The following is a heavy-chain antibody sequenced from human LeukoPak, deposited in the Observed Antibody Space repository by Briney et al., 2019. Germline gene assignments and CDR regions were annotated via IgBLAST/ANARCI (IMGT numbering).Heavy chain of an antibody. Sequence: TSETLSLTCTVSGGSITSSSYYWGWIRQPPGKGLEWIGSVYYSGNTYYNSSLRSRVTISVDTSKNQFSLKLSSVTAADTAVYYCARDGRGYYGSGSYYKAYYMDVWGKGTTVTISS. D-gene: IGHD3-10*01. CDR1: GGSITSSSYY. J-gene: IGHJ6*03. CDR2: VYYSGNT. CDR3: ARDGRGYYGSGSYYKAYYMDV. V-gene: IGHV4-39*07.